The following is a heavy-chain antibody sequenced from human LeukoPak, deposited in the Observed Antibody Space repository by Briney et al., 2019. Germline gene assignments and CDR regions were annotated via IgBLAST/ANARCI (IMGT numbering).Heavy chain of an antibody. CDR1: GGSISSYY. V-gene: IGHV4-59*12. Sequence: SETLSLTCTVSGGSISSYYWSWIRQPPGKGLEWIGYVYYSGSTNYNPSLKSRVTISVDTAKNQFSLKLSSVTAADTAVYYCARGHRRELLRRRGSYYFDYWGQGTLVSVSS. J-gene: IGHJ4*02. CDR2: VYYSGST. CDR3: ARGHRRELLRRRGSYYFDY. D-gene: IGHD1-26*01.